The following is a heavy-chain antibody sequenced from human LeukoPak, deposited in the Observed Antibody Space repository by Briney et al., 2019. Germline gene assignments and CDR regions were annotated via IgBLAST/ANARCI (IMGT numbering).Heavy chain of an antibody. J-gene: IGHJ4*02. D-gene: IGHD3-10*01. CDR3: AKRGVVIRVILVGFHKQAYYFDS. CDR2: ISDSGGAT. Sequence: GGSLRLSCAVSGITLSNYGMSWVRQAPGKGLEWVAGISDSGGATNYADSVKGRFTISRDNPKNTLYLQMNSLRAEDTAVYFCAKRGVVIRVILVGFHKQAYYFDSWGQGALVTVSS. V-gene: IGHV3-23*01. CDR1: GITLSNYG.